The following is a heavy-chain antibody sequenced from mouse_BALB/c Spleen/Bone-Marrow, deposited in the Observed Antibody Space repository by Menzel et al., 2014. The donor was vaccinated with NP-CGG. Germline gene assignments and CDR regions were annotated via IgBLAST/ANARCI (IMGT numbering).Heavy chain of an antibody. Sequence: DVQLVESGGGLVKPGGSLKLSCAASGFTFXTYAMSWVRQTPEKRLEWVATINTGGTYIYYAGSVKGRFTISRDNAKNTLYLQMSSLRSEDTAMFYCARPRMITTYFDVWGAGTTVTVSS. CDR2: INTGGTYI. V-gene: IGHV5-9-3*01. D-gene: IGHD2-4*01. CDR3: ARPRMITTYFDV. J-gene: IGHJ1*01. CDR1: GFTFXTYA.